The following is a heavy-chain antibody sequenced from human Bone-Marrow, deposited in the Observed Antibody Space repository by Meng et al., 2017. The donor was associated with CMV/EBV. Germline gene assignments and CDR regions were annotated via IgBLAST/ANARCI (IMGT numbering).Heavy chain of an antibody. D-gene: IGHD6-19*01. Sequence: SQTLSLTCGVSGASVSSGTYYWSWIRQSPGKGLEWIGYIYYNGNTNYNSSLKSRVTISLDTSKNQVSLKLRSVTAADTAVDFCARIGALYSSAWRAYDYWGQGRLVTVSS. CDR3: ARIGALYSSAWRAYDY. CDR2: IYYNGNT. J-gene: IGHJ4*02. V-gene: IGHV4-61*01. CDR1: GASVSSGTYY.